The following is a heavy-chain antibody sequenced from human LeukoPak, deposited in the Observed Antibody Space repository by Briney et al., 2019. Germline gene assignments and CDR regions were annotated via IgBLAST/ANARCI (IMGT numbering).Heavy chain of an antibody. CDR2: INHSGST. CDR3: ARAGFFYYYYYMDV. Sequence: SETLSLTCAVYGGSFSGYYWSWIRQPPGKGLEWIGEINHSGSTNYNPSLKGRVTISVDTSKNQFSLKLSSVTAADTAVYYCARAGFFYYYYYMDVWGKGTTVTISS. V-gene: IGHV4-34*01. D-gene: IGHD2/OR15-2a*01. CDR1: GGSFSGYY. J-gene: IGHJ6*03.